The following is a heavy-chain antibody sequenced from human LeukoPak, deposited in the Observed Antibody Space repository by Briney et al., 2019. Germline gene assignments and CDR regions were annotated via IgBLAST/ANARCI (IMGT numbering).Heavy chain of an antibody. CDR1: GGSISSYY. V-gene: IGHV4-59*08. CDR2: ISYSGST. J-gene: IGHJ4*02. Sequence: SETLFLTCTVSGGSISSYYWSWIRQPPGKGLEWIGYISYSGSTNYNPSLKSRVTISVDTSKNQFSLKLSSVTAADTAVYYCARNTGYSSGRPYFDYWGQGTLVTVSS. CDR3: ARNTGYSSGRPYFDY. D-gene: IGHD6-19*01.